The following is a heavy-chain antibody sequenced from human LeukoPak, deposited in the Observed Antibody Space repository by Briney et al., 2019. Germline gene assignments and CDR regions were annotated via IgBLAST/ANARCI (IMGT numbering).Heavy chain of an antibody. CDR1: GGTFSSYA. D-gene: IGHD3-22*01. CDR2: IIPIFGTA. Sequence: SVKVSCKASGGTFSSYAISWVRQAPGQGLEWMGGIIPIFGTANYAQKFQGRVTITADKSTSTAYMELSSLRSEDTAVYYCARDPQDYYDSSGYWDDYWGQGTLVTVSS. V-gene: IGHV1-69*06. CDR3: ARDPQDYYDSSGYWDDY. J-gene: IGHJ4*02.